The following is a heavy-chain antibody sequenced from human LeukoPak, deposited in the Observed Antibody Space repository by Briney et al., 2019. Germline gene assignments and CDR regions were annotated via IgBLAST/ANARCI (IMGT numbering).Heavy chain of an antibody. CDR2: FDPEDGET. J-gene: IGHJ4*02. CDR1: GYTLTELS. V-gene: IGHV1-24*01. D-gene: IGHD5-18*01. CDR3: ARGGYSYGRPFDY. Sequence: VASVKVSCKVSGYTLTELSMHWVRQAPGKGLEWMGGFDPEDGETIYAQKFQGRVTMTEDTSTDTAYMELSSLRSDDTAVYYCARGGYSYGRPFDYWGQGTLVTVSS.